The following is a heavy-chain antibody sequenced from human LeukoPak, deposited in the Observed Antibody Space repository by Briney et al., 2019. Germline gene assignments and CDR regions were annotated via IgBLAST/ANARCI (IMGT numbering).Heavy chain of an antibody. V-gene: IGHV1-24*01. J-gene: IGHJ4*02. CDR1: GYTLTELS. Sequence: ASXXVSCKVSGYTLTELSMHWVRQAPGKGGEGMGGFDPEDGETIYAQKFQGRVTMTEDTYTDTAYMELISLRSEDTAVYYCATLAAVRGYSSSWYEYYFDYWGQGTLVTVSS. CDR2: FDPEDGET. D-gene: IGHD6-13*01. CDR3: ATLAAVRGYSSSWYEYYFDY.